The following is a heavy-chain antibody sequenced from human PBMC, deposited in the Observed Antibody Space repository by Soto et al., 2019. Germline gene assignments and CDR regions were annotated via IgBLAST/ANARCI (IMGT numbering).Heavy chain of an antibody. D-gene: IGHD3-10*01. J-gene: IGHJ5*02. V-gene: IGHV4-31*03. CDR3: ARGVYGSGTYYNSWFDP. CDR2: IHDSGIT. CDR1: GDSISSGGYY. Sequence: PSETLSLTCTVSGDSISSGGYYWSLIRHHPGKDLGWSGLIHDSGITYYNPSLKSRVTISLDTSKNQFSLRLSSVTAADTAVYYCARGVYGSGTYYNSWFDPWGRGTLVTVSS.